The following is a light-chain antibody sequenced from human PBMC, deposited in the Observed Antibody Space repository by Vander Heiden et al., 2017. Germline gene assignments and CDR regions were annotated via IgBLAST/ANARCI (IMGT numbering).Light chain of an antibody. J-gene: IGLJ3*02. CDR1: SSDVGGYNY. Sequence: QSALTQPPSASGSPGESVTISCTGTSSDVGGYNYVSWYQQHPGKAPKLMIYEVSKRPSGVPDRFSGSKSGNTASLTVSGLQEEEEADYYCSSDAGSNSLVLGGGTKLTVL. CDR3: SSDAGSNSLV. CDR2: EVS. V-gene: IGLV2-8*01.